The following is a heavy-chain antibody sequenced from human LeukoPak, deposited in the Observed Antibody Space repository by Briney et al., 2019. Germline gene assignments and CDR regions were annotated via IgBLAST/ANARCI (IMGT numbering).Heavy chain of an antibody. CDR1: GFTFSDYY. CDR3: AKDGGGYCNNSSC. J-gene: IGHJ4*02. D-gene: IGHD2-2*01. Sequence: GGSLRVSFAASGFTFSDYYMSWGCEAPGKGGEWVSYISSSGSTIYYADSVGGRFTIYRDNPKDTLYLQMNSMGAADTAVYYCAKDGGGYCNNSSCWGQGTLVTVSS. CDR2: ISSSGSTI. V-gene: IGHV3-11*01.